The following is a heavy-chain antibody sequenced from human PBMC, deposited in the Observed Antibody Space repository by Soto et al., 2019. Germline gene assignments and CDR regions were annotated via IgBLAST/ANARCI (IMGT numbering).Heavy chain of an antibody. CDR1: GGTFNSFS. CDR3: TRRGRQSANWFDP. V-gene: IGHV1-69*06. Sequence: QVQLVQSGAEVKTPGSSVKVSCKASGGTFNSFSIDWVRQAPGQGLEWMGGIIPMSGRPNYAQRFQGRVTFSADKSTNTVYMEVNNLTYEDTAVYYCTRRGRQSANWFDPWGQGTLVTVYS. J-gene: IGHJ5*02. CDR2: IIPMSGRP.